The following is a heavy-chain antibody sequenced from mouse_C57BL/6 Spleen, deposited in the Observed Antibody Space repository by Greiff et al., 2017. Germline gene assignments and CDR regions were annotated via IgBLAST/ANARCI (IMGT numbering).Heavy chain of an antibody. J-gene: IGHJ1*03. CDR2: IDPEDGET. D-gene: IGHD2-4*01. CDR1: GFNITDYY. CDR3: ARGYDYDGYFDV. V-gene: IGHV14-2*01. Sequence: EVQLQQSGAELVKPGASVKLSCTASGFNITDYYMHWVKQRTEQGLEWIGRIDPEDGETKYTPKFQGKATLTADPSSSTAYLQLRSLTSEDTAVYYCARGYDYDGYFDVWGTGTTVTVSS.